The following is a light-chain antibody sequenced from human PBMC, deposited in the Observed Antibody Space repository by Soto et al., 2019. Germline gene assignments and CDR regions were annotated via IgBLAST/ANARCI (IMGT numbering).Light chain of an antibody. Sequence: EIVMTQSPATLSVSHGERATLSCRASQSVSSNLAWYQQKPGQAPRLLIYGASSRATGIPDRFSGSGSGTEFTLTISSLQSEDFAVYYCQQDNNWPWTFGQGTKVDIK. V-gene: IGKV3D-15*01. CDR2: GAS. CDR1: QSVSSN. CDR3: QQDNNWPWT. J-gene: IGKJ1*01.